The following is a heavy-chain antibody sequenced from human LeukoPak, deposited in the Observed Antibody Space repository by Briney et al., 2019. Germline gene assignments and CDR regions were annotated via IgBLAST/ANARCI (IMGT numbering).Heavy chain of an antibody. J-gene: IGHJ4*02. CDR1: GYTFTSYG. Sequence: ASVKVSCKASGYTFTSYGISWVRQAPGQGLEWMGWINPNSGGTNYAQKFQGRVTMTRDTSISTAYMELSRLRSDDTAVYYCARLGCTNGVCYLFDYWGQGTLVTVSS. D-gene: IGHD2-8*01. CDR2: INPNSGGT. V-gene: IGHV1-2*02. CDR3: ARLGCTNGVCYLFDY.